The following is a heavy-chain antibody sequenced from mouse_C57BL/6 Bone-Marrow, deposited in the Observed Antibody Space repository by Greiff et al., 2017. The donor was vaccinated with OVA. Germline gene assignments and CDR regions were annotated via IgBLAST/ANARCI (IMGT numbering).Heavy chain of an antibody. J-gene: IGHJ1*03. V-gene: IGHV1-76*01. D-gene: IGHD2-4*01. Sequence: QVQLQQSGAELVRPGASVELSCKASGYTFTDYYINWVKQRPGQGLEWIARIYPGSGNTYYNEKFKGKATLTAEKSSSTAYMQLSSLTSEDSAVYFCARDDYGTISYWYFDVWGTGTTVTVSS. CDR3: ARDDYGTISYWYFDV. CDR1: GYTFTDYY. CDR2: IYPGSGNT.